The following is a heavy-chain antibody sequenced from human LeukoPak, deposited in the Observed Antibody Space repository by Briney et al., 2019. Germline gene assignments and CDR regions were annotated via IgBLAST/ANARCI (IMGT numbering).Heavy chain of an antibody. V-gene: IGHV1-69*05. J-gene: IGHJ3*02. CDR1: GGTFSSYA. CDR2: IIPIFGTA. Sequence: GASVKVSCKASGGTFSSYAISWVRQAPGQGPEWMGGIIPIFGTANYAQKFQGRVTITTDESTSTAYMELSSLRSEDTAVYYCARAEANYYDSSMWAFDIWGQGTMVTVSS. CDR3: ARAEANYYDSSMWAFDI. D-gene: IGHD3-22*01.